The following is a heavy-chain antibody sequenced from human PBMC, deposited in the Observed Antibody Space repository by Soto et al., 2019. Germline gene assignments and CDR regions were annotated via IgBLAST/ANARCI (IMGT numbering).Heavy chain of an antibody. CDR3: AKVRDDENYFDY. J-gene: IGHJ4*02. CDR1: GFTFSTYA. CDR2: ISGSGSST. D-gene: IGHD1-1*01. Sequence: GGSLRLSCAASGFTFSTYAMNWVRQAPRKGLEWVSAISGSGSSTYYADSVKGRFTISRDNSKNTLYLQMNSLRAEDTAVYYCAKVRDDENYFDYWGQGTLVTVSS. V-gene: IGHV3-23*01.